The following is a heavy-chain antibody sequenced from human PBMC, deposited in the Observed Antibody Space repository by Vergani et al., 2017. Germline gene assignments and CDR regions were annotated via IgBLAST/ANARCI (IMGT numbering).Heavy chain of an antibody. CDR3: ARQIVEREGPYNWFDP. J-gene: IGHJ5*02. D-gene: IGHD1-1*01. CDR1: GYSFTSYW. V-gene: IGHV5-10-1*03. Sequence: EVQLVQSGAEVKKPGESLRISCKGSGYSFTSYWISWVRQMPGKGLEWMGRIDPSDSYTNYSPSFQGHVTISADKSISTAYLQWSSLKASDTAMYYCARQIVEREGPYNWFDPWGQGTLVTVSS. CDR2: IDPSDSYT.